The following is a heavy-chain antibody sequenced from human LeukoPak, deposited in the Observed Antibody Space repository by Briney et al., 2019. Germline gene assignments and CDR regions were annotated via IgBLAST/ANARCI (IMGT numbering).Heavy chain of an antibody. D-gene: IGHD5-12*01. CDR2: IIPIFGTA. Sequence: ASVKVSCKASGGTFSSYAISWVRQAPGQGLEWMGGIIPIFGTANYAQKFQGRVTITADKSTSTAYMELNSLRAEDTAVYYCAKDTALRRYYYYYMDVWGKGTTVTVSS. CDR1: GGTFSSYA. J-gene: IGHJ6*03. V-gene: IGHV1-69*06. CDR3: AKDTALRRYYYYYMDV.